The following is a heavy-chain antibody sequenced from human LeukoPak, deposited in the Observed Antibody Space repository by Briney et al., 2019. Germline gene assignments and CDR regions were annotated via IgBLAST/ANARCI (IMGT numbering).Heavy chain of an antibody. D-gene: IGHD3-3*01. J-gene: IGHJ4*02. CDR2: IRFDGSNT. CDR1: GFTFSIYA. CDR3: ARDFGVVNTFDY. V-gene: IGHV3-30*04. Sequence: PERSLRLSCAASGFTFSIYAFHWVRQAPGKGLEWVAFIRFDGSNTYYADSVKGRFTISRDNSKNTLSLQMNSLRTEDTALYYCARDFGVVNTFDYWGQGTLVTVSS.